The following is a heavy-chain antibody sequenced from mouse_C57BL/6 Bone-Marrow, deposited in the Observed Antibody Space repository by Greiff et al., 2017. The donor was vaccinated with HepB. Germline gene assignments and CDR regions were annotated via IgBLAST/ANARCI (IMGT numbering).Heavy chain of an antibody. V-gene: IGHV1-78*01. CDR3: ARLNDYGSSYWYFDV. CDR1: GYTFTDHT. CDR2: IYPRDGST. D-gene: IGHD1-1*01. Sequence: VKLQESDAELVKPGASVKISCKVSGYTFTDHTIHWMKQRPEQGLEWIGYIYPRDGSTKYNEKFKGKATLTADKSSSTAYMQLNSLTSEDSAVYFCARLNDYGSSYWYFDVWGTGTTVTVSS. J-gene: IGHJ1*03.